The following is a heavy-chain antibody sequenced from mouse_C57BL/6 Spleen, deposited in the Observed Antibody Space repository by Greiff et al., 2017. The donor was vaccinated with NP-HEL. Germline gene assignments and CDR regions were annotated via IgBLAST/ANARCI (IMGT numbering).Heavy chain of an antibody. V-gene: IGHV1-76*01. D-gene: IGHD2-13*01. Sequence: QVQLQQSGAELVRPGASVKLSCKASGYTFTDYYINWVKQRPGQGLEWIARIYPGSGNTYYNEKFKGKATLTAEKSSSTAYMQLSSLTSEDSAVYFCARAPDWNYAMDYWGQGTSVTVSS. CDR3: ARAPDWNYAMDY. CDR1: GYTFTDYY. CDR2: IYPGSGNT. J-gene: IGHJ4*01.